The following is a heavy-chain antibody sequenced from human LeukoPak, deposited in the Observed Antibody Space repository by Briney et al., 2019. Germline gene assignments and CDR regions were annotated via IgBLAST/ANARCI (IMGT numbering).Heavy chain of an antibody. D-gene: IGHD1-26*01. CDR2: ISATGGST. Sequence: GGSLRLSCAASGFTFSSYAMSWVRQAPGKGLEWVSSISATGGSTYYADSVKGRFTISRDNSKNTLYLQMNNLRAEDTAVYYCATFLREGGATWGIGPFDYWGQGTLVTVSS. V-gene: IGHV3-23*01. CDR1: GFTFSSYA. CDR3: ATFLREGGATWGIGPFDY. J-gene: IGHJ4*02.